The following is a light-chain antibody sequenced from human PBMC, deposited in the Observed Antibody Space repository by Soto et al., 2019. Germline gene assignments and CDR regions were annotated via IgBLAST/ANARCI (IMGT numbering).Light chain of an antibody. J-gene: IGLJ1*01. Sequence: QSVLTQPASVSGSPGQSITISCTGSSSDVGSYNLVSWYQHHPGKAPKFMIYEDNKRPSGVSNRFSGSKSGNTASLTISGLQAEDEADYYCCSYAGSSTYVFGTGTKVTVL. CDR1: SSDVGSYNL. V-gene: IGLV2-23*01. CDR2: EDN. CDR3: CSYAGSSTYV.